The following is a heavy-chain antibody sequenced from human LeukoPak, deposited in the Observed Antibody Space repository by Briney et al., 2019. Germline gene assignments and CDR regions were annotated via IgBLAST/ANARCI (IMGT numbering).Heavy chain of an antibody. CDR1: GFTFSSYA. V-gene: IGHV3-30*04. CDR3: ARDPYNGNYGDSYYYYMDV. J-gene: IGHJ6*03. CDR2: ISYDGSNK. Sequence: GGSLRLSCAASGFTFSSYAMHWVRQAPGKGLEWVAVISYDGSNKYYADSVKGRFTISRDNAKNSLYLQMNSLRAEDTAIYYCARDPYNGNYGDSYYYYMDVWGKGTTVTISS. D-gene: IGHD1-26*01.